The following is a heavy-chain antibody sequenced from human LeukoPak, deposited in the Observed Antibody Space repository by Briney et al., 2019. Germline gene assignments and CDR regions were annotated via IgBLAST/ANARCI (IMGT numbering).Heavy chain of an antibody. V-gene: IGHV4-39*07. CDR1: DGSISSGYYY. D-gene: IGHD3-9*01. J-gene: IGHJ3*02. CDR3: AREGTYDILTGYSTSFDSFDI. Sequence: SETLSLTCSVSDGSISSGYYYWAWIRQPPGKGPEWIGSIYYSGTTYPNPSLKSRVTISVDPSKNQFSLKVISVTAADAAVYYCAREGTYDILTGYSTSFDSFDIWGQGKMVAVSS. CDR2: IYYSGTT.